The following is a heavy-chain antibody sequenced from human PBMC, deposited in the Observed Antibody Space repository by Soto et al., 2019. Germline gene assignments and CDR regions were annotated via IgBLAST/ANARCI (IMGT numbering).Heavy chain of an antibody. Sequence: EVQLVESGGGLVKPGGSLRLSCAASGFTFSTYSMNWVRQAPGKGLEWVSSISDSSSYIYYADSVKGRFTISRDNAKNSLYLQMNSLRAEDTAVCDCARYDSSGYYWPYYYYGMDVWGQGTTVTVSS. CDR3: ARYDSSGYYWPYYYYGMDV. D-gene: IGHD3-22*01. CDR2: ISDSSSYI. V-gene: IGHV3-21*01. CDR1: GFTFSTYS. J-gene: IGHJ6*02.